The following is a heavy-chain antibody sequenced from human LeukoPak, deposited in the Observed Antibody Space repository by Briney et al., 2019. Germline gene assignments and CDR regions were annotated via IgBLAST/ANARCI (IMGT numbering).Heavy chain of an antibody. D-gene: IGHD6-13*01. V-gene: IGHV1-46*01. CDR3: ARAPRGSSTMLDY. Sequence: GASVKVSCKASGYTFTSYWIQWVRQAPGQGLEWMGLINPNDGSTTYTHKFQGRVTMTRDTSTSTVYMDLSSLTSEDTAVYYCARAPRGSSTMLDYWGRGTLVTVSS. CDR2: INPNDGST. J-gene: IGHJ4*02. CDR1: GYTFTSYW.